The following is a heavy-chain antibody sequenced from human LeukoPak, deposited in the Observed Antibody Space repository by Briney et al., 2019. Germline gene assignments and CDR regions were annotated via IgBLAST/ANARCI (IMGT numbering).Heavy chain of an antibody. V-gene: IGHV4-30-2*01. CDR2: IYHSGST. CDR1: GGSISSGGYY. J-gene: IGHJ4*02. CDR3: ARSTLDYYGSGSTVDY. Sequence: SQTLSLTCTVSGGSISSGGYYWSWIRQPPGKGLEWIGYIYHSGSTYYNPSLKSRVTISVDRSKNQFSLKLSSVTAADTAVYYCARSTLDYYGSGSTVDYWGQGTLVTVSS. D-gene: IGHD3-10*01.